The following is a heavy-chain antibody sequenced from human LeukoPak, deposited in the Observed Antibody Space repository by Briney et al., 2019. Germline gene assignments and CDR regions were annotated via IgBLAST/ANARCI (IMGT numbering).Heavy chain of an antibody. CDR1: GFTIGNKY. V-gene: IGHV3-53*01. CDR2: IYNNGTT. D-gene: IGHD2-15*01. CDR3: AREIRDCSSGSCFGYGLDV. J-gene: IGHJ6*02. Sequence: GGSLRLSCAASGFTIGNKYMDWVRQAPGKGLEWVSIIYNNGTTYYADSVRGRFTISRDTSENTLYLQVDFLRAEDTAVYYCAREIRDCSSGSCFGYGLDVWGQGTTVTVSS.